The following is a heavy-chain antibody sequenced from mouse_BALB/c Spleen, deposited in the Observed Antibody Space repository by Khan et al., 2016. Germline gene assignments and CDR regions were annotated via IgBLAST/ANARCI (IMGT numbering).Heavy chain of an antibody. CDR2: INTYTGEP. V-gene: IGHV9-1*02. J-gene: IGHJ4*01. CDR1: GYTFINYG. Sequence: QIQLVQSGPELKKPGETVKISCKASGYTFINYGMNWVKQAPGKGLKWMGWINTYTGEPTYADDFKGRFAFSLETSANTASLQINNLKNEDMATYFGARRTARATFYAMDYWGQGTSVTVSS. CDR3: ARRTARATFYAMDY. D-gene: IGHD3-2*01.